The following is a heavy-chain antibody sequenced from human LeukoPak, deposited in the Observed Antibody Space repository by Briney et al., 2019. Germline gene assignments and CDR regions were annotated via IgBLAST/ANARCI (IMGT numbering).Heavy chain of an antibody. Sequence: SQTLSLTCTVSGGSISSGGYYWSWIRQHPGKGLEWIGYIYYSGSTYYNPSLKSRVTISVDTSKNQFSLKLSSVTAADTAVYYCAREYSSGWNWFDPWGQGTLVTVSS. CDR1: GGSISSGGYY. V-gene: IGHV4-31*03. CDR3: AREYSSGWNWFDP. D-gene: IGHD6-19*01. J-gene: IGHJ5*02. CDR2: IYYSGST.